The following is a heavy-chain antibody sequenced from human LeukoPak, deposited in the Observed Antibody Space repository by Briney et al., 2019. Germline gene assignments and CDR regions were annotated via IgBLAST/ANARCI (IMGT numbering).Heavy chain of an antibody. J-gene: IGHJ4*02. Sequence: SETLSLTCTVSGGSIRQPPGKGLEWIGYLYYSGNTNYNPFLKSRVTISVDTSKNQFSLKLSSVTAADTAVYYCARGYSGSGSRWDYWGQGTLVTVSS. CDR3: ARGYSGSGSRWDY. CDR2: LYYSGNT. CDR1: GGSI. V-gene: IGHV4-59*01. D-gene: IGHD3-10*01.